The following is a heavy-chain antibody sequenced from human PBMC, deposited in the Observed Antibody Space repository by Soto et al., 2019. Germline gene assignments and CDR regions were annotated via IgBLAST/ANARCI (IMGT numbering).Heavy chain of an antibody. D-gene: IGHD3-22*01. V-gene: IGHV3-23*01. CDR1: GFTFSSYA. J-gene: IGHJ3*02. CDR3: AKSPGSYYDSSIRAAFDI. CDR2: ISGSGGST. Sequence: EVQLLESGGGLVQPGGSLRPSCAASGFTFSSYAMSWVRQAPGKGLEWVSAISGSGGSTYYADSVKGRFTISRDNSKNTLYLQINSLRAEDTAVFYCAKSPGSYYDSSIRAAFDIWGQGTMVTVSS.